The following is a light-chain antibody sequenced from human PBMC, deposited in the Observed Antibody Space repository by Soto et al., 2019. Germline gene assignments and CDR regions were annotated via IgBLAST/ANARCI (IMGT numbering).Light chain of an antibody. J-gene: IGKJ4*01. CDR3: QQFGGSFS. Sequence: EIVLTQSPGTRSSLPCKTATLSCSACQSASSSYLAWYQQTPGQAPRLLIYGTSNRAAGVPNRFRGAGSGTDFTLTISRLEPEEFAVYYCQQFGGSFSFGGGTKVDIK. V-gene: IGKV3-20*01. CDR1: QSASSSY. CDR2: GTS.